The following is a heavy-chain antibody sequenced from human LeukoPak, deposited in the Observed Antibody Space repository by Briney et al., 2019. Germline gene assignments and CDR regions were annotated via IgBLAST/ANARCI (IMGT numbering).Heavy chain of an antibody. V-gene: IGHV4-59*01. CDR3: AREGRGEYSSSWNWFDP. CDR1: GGSISSYY. CDR2: IYYGGST. Sequence: SETLSLTCTVSGGSISSYYWSWIRQPPGKGLEWIGYIYYGGSTNYNPSLKSRVTISVDTSKNQFSLKLSSVTAADTAVYYCAREGRGEYSSSWNWFDPWGQGTLVTVSS. D-gene: IGHD6-13*01. J-gene: IGHJ5*02.